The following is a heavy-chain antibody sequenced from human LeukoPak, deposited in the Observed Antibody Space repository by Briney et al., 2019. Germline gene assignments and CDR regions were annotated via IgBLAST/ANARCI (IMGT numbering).Heavy chain of an antibody. CDR1: GESFSGYY. CDR2: INDRGST. V-gene: IGHV4-34*01. J-gene: IGHJ4*02. D-gene: IGHD3-22*01. Sequence: SETLSLTCAVYGESFSGYYWSWVRQAPGKGLEWIGEINDRGSTNYNPSLKSRVTISLDTFKNQFSLKLSSLTAADTSVYYCARAVSDYYASSGYLDYWGQGTQVTVSS. CDR3: ARAVSDYYASSGYLDY.